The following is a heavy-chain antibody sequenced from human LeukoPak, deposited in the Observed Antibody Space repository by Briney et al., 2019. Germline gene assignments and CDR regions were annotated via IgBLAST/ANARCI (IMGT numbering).Heavy chain of an antibody. J-gene: IGHJ4*02. CDR1: GVSISSSYFY. D-gene: IGHD3/OR15-3a*01. CDR2: IYYTGNT. V-gene: IGHV4-39*01. CDR3: ARQTGSGLFILP. Sequence: SETLSLTCTVSGVSISSSYFYWGWIRQPPGMGLEWIGSIYYTGNTCYNASLKSQVSISIDTSKNQFSLKLTSVTAADTVVYYCARQTGSGLFILPGGQGTLVTVSS.